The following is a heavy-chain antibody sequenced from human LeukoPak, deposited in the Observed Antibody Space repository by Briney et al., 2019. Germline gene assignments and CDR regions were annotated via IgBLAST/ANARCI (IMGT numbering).Heavy chain of an antibody. J-gene: IGHJ6*03. CDR2: IYTSGST. Sequence: SETLSLTCTVSGGSISSYYWSWIRQPAGKGLEWIGRIYTSGSTNYNPSLKSRVTMSVDTSKNQFSLKLSPVTAADTAVYYCAGGGTTTFNYYYYYMDVWGKGTTVTVSS. CDR1: GGSISSYY. D-gene: IGHD4-17*01. V-gene: IGHV4-4*07. CDR3: AGGGTTTFNYYYYYMDV.